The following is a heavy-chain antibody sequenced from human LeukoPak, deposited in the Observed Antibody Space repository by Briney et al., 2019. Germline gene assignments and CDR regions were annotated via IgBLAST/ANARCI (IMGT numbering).Heavy chain of an antibody. Sequence: SVKVSCKASGGTFISYAISWVRQAPGQGLEWMGGIIPIFGTANYAQKFQGRVTITADESTSTAYMELSSLRSEDTAVYYCARDGGYCSSTSCQPYNWFDPWGQGTLVTVSS. CDR1: GGTFISYA. CDR2: IIPIFGTA. V-gene: IGHV1-69*01. J-gene: IGHJ5*02. D-gene: IGHD2-2*01. CDR3: ARDGGYCSSTSCQPYNWFDP.